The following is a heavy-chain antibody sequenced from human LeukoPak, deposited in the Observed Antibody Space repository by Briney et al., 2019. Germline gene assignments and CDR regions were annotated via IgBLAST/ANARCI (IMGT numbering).Heavy chain of an antibody. V-gene: IGHV5-51*01. Sequence: GESLKISCKASGYSFTTYWIGWVRQMPGRGLEWMAIIYPGDSDTRYSPSFQGQVTISADKSISTAYPQWSSLKASDTAIYYCARHIRSSGSYYVDYWGQGTLATVSS. CDR3: ARHIRSSGSYYVDY. D-gene: IGHD3-10*01. J-gene: IGHJ4*02. CDR2: IYPGDSDT. CDR1: GYSFTTYW.